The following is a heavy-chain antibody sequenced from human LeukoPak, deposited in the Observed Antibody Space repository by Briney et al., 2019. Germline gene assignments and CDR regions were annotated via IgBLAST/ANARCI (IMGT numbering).Heavy chain of an antibody. V-gene: IGHV4-39*07. CDR1: GGSSSRSSYY. CDR2: IYYSGST. D-gene: IGHD6-13*01. J-gene: IGHJ4*02. CDR3: AREYRGAAAFDY. Sequence: SETLSLTCTVSGGSSSRSSYYWGWIRQPPGKGLEWIGSIYYSGSTYYNPSLKSRVTISVDTSKNQFSLKLSSVTAADTAVYYCAREYRGAAAFDYWGQGTLVTVSS.